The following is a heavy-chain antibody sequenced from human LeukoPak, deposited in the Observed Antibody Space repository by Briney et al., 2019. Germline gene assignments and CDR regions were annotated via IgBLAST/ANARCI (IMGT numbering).Heavy chain of an antibody. D-gene: IGHD3-16*02. CDR2: INPNSGGT. CDR1: GYTFTSYY. Sequence: ASVKVSCKASGYTFTSYYMHWVRQAPGQGLEWMGRINPNSGGTNYAQKFQGGVTMTRDTSISTAYMELSRLRSDDTAVYYCARADDYVWGSYRRAEYFQHWGQGTLVTVSS. CDR3: ARADDYVWGSYRRAEYFQH. V-gene: IGHV1-2*06. J-gene: IGHJ1*01.